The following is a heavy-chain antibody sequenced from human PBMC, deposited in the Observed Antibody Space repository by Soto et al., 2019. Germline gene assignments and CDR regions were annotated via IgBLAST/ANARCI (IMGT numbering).Heavy chain of an antibody. V-gene: IGHV5-51*01. Sequence: GESLKISCXGSGYSFTSYWIGWVRQMPGKGLEWMGIIYPGDSDTRYSPSFQGQVTISADKSISTAYLQWSSLKASDTAMYYCARPLNYDFGSMDVWGQGTTVTVSS. CDR2: IYPGDSDT. CDR1: GYSFTSYW. D-gene: IGHD3-3*01. CDR3: ARPLNYDFGSMDV. J-gene: IGHJ6*02.